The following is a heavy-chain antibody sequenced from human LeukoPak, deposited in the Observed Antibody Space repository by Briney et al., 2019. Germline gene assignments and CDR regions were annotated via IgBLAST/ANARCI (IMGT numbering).Heavy chain of an antibody. J-gene: IGHJ4*02. CDR2: INPNSGGT. Sequence: GASVKVSCKASGYTFTGYYMHWVRQAPGQGLEWMGWINPNSGGTNYAQKFQGRVTMTRGTSISTAYMELSRLRSDDTAVYYCARGGYYYDSSGYYIYWGQGTLVTVSS. CDR1: GYTFTGYY. V-gene: IGHV1-2*02. CDR3: ARGGYYYDSSGYYIY. D-gene: IGHD3-22*01.